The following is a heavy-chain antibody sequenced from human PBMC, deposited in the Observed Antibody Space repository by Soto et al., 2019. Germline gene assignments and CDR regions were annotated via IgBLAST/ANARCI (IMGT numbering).Heavy chain of an antibody. CDR1: GGSISSGGYY. D-gene: IGHD3-10*01. CDR2: IYYSGST. V-gene: IGHV4-31*03. Sequence: PSETLSLTCTVSGGSISSGGYYWSWIRQHPGKGLEWIGYIYYSGSTYYNPSLKSRVTISVDTSKNQFSLKLSSVTAADTAVYYRARVLKNLITMVRGAHFDYWGQGTLVTVSS. CDR3: ARVLKNLITMVRGAHFDY. J-gene: IGHJ4*02.